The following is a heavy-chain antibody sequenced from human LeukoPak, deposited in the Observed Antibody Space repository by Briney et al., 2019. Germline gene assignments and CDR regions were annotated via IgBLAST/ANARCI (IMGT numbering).Heavy chain of an antibody. CDR3: ARALPIQLWLIPYYYYGMDV. V-gene: IGHV1-8*01. CDR2: MNPNSGNT. J-gene: IGHJ6*02. D-gene: IGHD5-18*01. Sequence: VASVKVSCKASGYTFTSYDINWVRQATGQGLEWMGWMNPNSGNTGYAQKFQGGVTMTRNTSISTAYMELSSLRSEDTAVYYCARALPIQLWLIPYYYYGMDVWGQGTTVTVSS. CDR1: GYTFTSYD.